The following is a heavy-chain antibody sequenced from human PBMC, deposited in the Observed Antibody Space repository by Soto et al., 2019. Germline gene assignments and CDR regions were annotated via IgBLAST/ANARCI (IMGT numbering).Heavy chain of an antibody. J-gene: IGHJ4*02. V-gene: IGHV4-61*01. CDR1: GGSVSSGSYY. CDR2: IYYSGST. CDR3: ARGELYYYDSSGYYLDY. Sequence: KPSETLSLTCTVSGGSVSSGSYYWSWIRQPPGKGLEWIGYIYYSGSTNYNPSLKSRVTISVDTSKNQFSLKLSSVTAADTAVYYCARGELYYYDSSGYYLDYWGQGTLVTVSS. D-gene: IGHD3-22*01.